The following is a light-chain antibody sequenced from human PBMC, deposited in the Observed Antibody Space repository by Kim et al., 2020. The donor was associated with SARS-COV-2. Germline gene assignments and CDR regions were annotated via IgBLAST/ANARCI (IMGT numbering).Light chain of an antibody. V-gene: IGLV3-1*01. CDR2: QDS. J-gene: IGLJ2*01. Sequence: SYELTQPPSVSVSPGQTASITCSGVKLGDKYACWYQQKPGQSPVLVIYQDSKRPSGIPERFSGSNSGNTATLTISGTQAMEEADYYCQAWDSSTVVFGGGTQLTVL. CDR1: KLGDKY. CDR3: QAWDSSTVV.